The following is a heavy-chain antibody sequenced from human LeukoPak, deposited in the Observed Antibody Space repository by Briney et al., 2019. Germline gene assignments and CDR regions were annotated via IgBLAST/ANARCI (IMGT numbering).Heavy chain of an antibody. V-gene: IGHV1-46*01. J-gene: IGHJ6*04. CDR1: GYTLTNYC. D-gene: IGHD3-22*01. CDR3: ARAHYASSNIKVPFDV. Sequence: ASVKVSCKASGYTLTNYCMHWVRQAPGQGLEWMGVIDPSAGSTTYAQKFQGRVTMTRDTATSTVYMELSSLRSDDTAVYYCARAHYASSNIKVPFDVWGKGTTVTVSS. CDR2: IDPSAGST.